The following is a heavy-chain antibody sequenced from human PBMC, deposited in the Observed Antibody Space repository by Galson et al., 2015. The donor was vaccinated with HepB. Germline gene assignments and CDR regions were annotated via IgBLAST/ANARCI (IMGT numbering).Heavy chain of an antibody. V-gene: IGHV3-23*01. Sequence: SLRLSCAASGFTFSSYAMSWVRQAPGKGLEWVSAISGSGGSTYYADSVKGRFTISRDNSKNTLYLQMNSLRAEDTAVYYCAKGVIPVLRFLELDYWGQGTLVTVSS. CDR1: GFTFSSYA. CDR2: ISGSGGST. D-gene: IGHD3-3*01. J-gene: IGHJ4*02. CDR3: AKGVIPVLRFLELDY.